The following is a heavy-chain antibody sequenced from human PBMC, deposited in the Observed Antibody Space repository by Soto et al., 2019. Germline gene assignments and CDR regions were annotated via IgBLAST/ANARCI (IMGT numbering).Heavy chain of an antibody. Sequence: QVQLVESGGGDVQPGRSLRLSCAASGFTFSKYGMHWVRQVPGKGLEWVAAISYDASSQHLADSVQGRFTISRDNSKNTLYLHMNSLTTEDTALYYCAKDRAWQSGRYYYGMDVWGQGTTVTVSS. CDR3: AKDRAWQSGRYYYGMDV. CDR2: ISYDASSQ. D-gene: IGHD3-10*01. V-gene: IGHV3-30*18. CDR1: GFTFSKYG. J-gene: IGHJ6*02.